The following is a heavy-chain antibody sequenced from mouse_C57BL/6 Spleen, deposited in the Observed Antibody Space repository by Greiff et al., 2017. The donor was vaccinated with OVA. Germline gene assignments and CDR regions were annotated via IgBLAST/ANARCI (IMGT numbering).Heavy chain of an antibody. CDR3: ARSNCDY. Sequence: QVQLKESGAELVRPGASVKLSCKASGYTFTDYYINWVKQRPGQGLEWIARIYPGSGNTYYNEKFKGKATLTAEKSSSTAYMQLSSLTSEDSAVYFCARSNCDYWGQGTTLTVSS. CDR1: GYTFTDYY. J-gene: IGHJ2*01. V-gene: IGHV1-76*01. CDR2: IYPGSGNT.